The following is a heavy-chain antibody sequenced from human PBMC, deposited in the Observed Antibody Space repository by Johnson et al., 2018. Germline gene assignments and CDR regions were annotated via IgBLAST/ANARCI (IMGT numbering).Heavy chain of an antibody. J-gene: IGHJ6*02. CDR2: ISSSSSTF. V-gene: IGHV3-48*02. Sequence: VQLVQSGGGLVQPGGSLRLSCAASGFTFSSYNMNWVRQTPGKGLEWVSYISSSSSTFSYADPVKGRFTAPRDNAKNSLFLQMNSLRDDDTAVYYCARDGYYDYAMDVWGQGTTVTVSS. CDR3: ARDGYYDYAMDV. CDR1: GFTFSSYN.